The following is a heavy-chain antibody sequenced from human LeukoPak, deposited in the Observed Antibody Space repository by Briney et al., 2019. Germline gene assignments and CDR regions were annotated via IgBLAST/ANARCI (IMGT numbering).Heavy chain of an antibody. Sequence: SETLSLTCAVSGYSISSDHYWGWIRQPPGKGLEWIGRIYQSGSTHYNPSLKSRVTISVDTSKNQFSLKLNSVTAADTAVYYCARNSSWYFDFWGQGTLVTVSS. CDR3: ARNSSWYFDF. V-gene: IGHV4-38-2*01. D-gene: IGHD6-13*01. CDR2: IYQSGST. CDR1: GYSISSDHY. J-gene: IGHJ5*01.